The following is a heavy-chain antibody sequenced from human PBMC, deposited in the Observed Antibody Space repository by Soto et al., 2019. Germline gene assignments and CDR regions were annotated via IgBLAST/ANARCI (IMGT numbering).Heavy chain of an antibody. D-gene: IGHD6-19*01. CDR3: ARLRGASSDWCGFDP. CDR2: IYHSGDT. Sequence: QVQLQGSGPGLVKPSGTLSLTCAVSGASISGGDWWTWVRQPPGKGLEWIGEIYHSGDTNYNPSLKSRVIMSIAKSKSHFFLKLTAVTAADTAVYYCARLRGASSDWCGFDPWGQGTRVTVSS. V-gene: IGHV4-4*02. J-gene: IGHJ5*02. CDR1: GASISGGDW.